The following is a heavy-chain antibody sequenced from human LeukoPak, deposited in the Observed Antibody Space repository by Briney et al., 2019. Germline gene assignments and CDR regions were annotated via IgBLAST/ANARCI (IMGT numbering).Heavy chain of an antibody. Sequence: PGGSLRLSCAASGFTFSSYGMHWVRQAPGKGLEWVAVISYDGSNKYYADSVKGRFTISRDNSKNTLYLQMNSLRAEDTAVYYCASALYNSGVFDYWGQGTLVTVSS. D-gene: IGHD6-19*01. V-gene: IGHV3-30*03. CDR1: GFTFSSYG. CDR3: ASALYNSGVFDY. J-gene: IGHJ4*02. CDR2: ISYDGSNK.